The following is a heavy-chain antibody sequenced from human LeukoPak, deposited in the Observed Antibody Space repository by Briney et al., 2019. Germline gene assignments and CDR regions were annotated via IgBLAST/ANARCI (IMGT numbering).Heavy chain of an antibody. J-gene: IGHJ3*02. D-gene: IGHD1-26*01. CDR2: LYPRGTT. CDR1: GGSISNYF. Sequence: SETLSLTCTVSGGSISNYFLSCVRQPAGKAREWIGRLYPRGTTNYNPSLKSRVSMSLDTSMTQFSLKLNSVTAADTAVYYCAGGGSPHIWGQGTMDTVSS. CDR3: AGGGSPHI. V-gene: IGHV4-4*07.